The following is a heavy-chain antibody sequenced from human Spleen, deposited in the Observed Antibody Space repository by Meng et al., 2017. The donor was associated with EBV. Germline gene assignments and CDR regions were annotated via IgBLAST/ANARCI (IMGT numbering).Heavy chain of an antibody. CDR2: INTNIGNP. CDR1: GYTFTNYA. V-gene: IGHV7-4-1*02. Sequence: QVQLVQSGSELKKPGASVKVSCKASGYTFTNYAISWARQAPGQGLEWMGWINTNIGNPIYAQAFTGRFVFSLDTSVSTAYLEITTLKAEDTAIYYCARQGLWGNWFDPWGQGTLVTVSS. D-gene: IGHD7-27*01. CDR3: ARQGLWGNWFDP. J-gene: IGHJ5*02.